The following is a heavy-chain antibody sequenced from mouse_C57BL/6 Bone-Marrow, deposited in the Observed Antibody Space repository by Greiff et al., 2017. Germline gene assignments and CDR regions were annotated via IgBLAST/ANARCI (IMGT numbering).Heavy chain of an antibody. CDR1: GYTFTSYW. D-gene: IGHD1-1*01. Sequence: VQLQQPGAELVKPGASVKLSCKASGYTFTSYWMHWVKQRPGRGLEWIGRIGHNSGGTKYNEKFKSKATLTVDKPASTAYMQLSSLTSADSAVYYCARVGGKREKRYAMDYWGQGTSVTVSS. V-gene: IGHV1-72*01. J-gene: IGHJ4*01. CDR2: IGHNSGGT. CDR3: ARVGGKREKRYAMDY.